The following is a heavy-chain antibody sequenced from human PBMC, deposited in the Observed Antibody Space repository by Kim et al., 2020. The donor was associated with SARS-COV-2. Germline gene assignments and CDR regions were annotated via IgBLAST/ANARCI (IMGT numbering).Heavy chain of an antibody. V-gene: IGHV4-59*08. CDR2: IYYTGTT. Sequence: SETLSLTCTVSGASLSRSYWSWIRQPPEKGLEWIGYIYYTGTTNYNPSLKSRVTISVDTSKNKVSLKLTSVTAADTAVYFCAKHDFGGNPEPFHILGQGTMVTVSS. CDR1: GASLSRSY. D-gene: IGHD4-17*01. CDR3: AKHDFGGNPEPFHI. J-gene: IGHJ3*02.